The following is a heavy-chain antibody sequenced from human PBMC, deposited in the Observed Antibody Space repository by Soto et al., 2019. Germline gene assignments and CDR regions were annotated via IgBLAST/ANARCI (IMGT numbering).Heavy chain of an antibody. D-gene: IGHD1-26*01. V-gene: IGHV4-30-4*01. CDR3: ARRRLLDASGFDY. J-gene: IGHJ4*02. CDR2: IYYSGST. Sequence: SETLSLTCTVSGGSISSGDYYWSWIRQPPGKGLEWIGYIYYSGSTYYNPSLKSRVTISVDTSKNQFSLKLSSVTAADTAVYYCARRRLLDASGFDYWGQGTLVTVSS. CDR1: GGSISSGDYY.